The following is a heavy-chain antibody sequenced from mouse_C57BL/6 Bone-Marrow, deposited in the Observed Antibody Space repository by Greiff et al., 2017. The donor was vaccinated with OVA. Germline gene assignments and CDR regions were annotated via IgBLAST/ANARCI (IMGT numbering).Heavy chain of an antibody. J-gene: IGHJ4*01. CDR3: ARGWLLGAMDY. CDR1: GYSFTGYY. CDR2: INPSTGGT. V-gene: IGHV1-42*01. Sequence: EVKLVESGPELVKPGASVKISCKASGYSFTGYYMNWVKQSPEKSLEWIGEINPSTGGTTYNQKFKAKATLTVDKSSSTAYMQLKSLTSEDSAVYYCARGWLLGAMDYWGQGTSVTVSS. D-gene: IGHD2-3*01.